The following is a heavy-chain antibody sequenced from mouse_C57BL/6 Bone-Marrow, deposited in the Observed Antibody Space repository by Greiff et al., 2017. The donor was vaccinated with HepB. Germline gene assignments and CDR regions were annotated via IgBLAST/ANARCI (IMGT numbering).Heavy chain of an antibody. D-gene: IGHD1-1*01. V-gene: IGHV14-4*01. CDR2: IDPENGDT. CDR3: TTTVVAFYWYFDV. J-gene: IGHJ1*03. Sequence: VQLQQSGAELVRPGASVKLSCTASGFNIKDDYMHWVKQRPEQGLEWIGWIDPENGDTEYASKFQGKATITADTSSNTAYLQLSSLTSEDTAVDYCTTTVVAFYWYFDVWGTGTTVTVSS. CDR1: GFNIKDDY.